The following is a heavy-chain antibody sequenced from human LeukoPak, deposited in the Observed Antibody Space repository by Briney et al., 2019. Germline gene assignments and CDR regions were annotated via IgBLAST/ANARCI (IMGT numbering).Heavy chain of an antibody. D-gene: IGHD2-2*01. J-gene: IGHJ3*02. Sequence: PGGSLRLSCAASGFTFSSYSMNWVRQAPGKGLEWASSISSSSSYIYYADSVKGRFTISRDNAKNSLYLQMNSLRAEDTAVYYCAREGRSTDAFDIWGQGTMVTVSS. CDR3: AREGRSTDAFDI. CDR2: ISSSSSYI. CDR1: GFTFSSYS. V-gene: IGHV3-21*01.